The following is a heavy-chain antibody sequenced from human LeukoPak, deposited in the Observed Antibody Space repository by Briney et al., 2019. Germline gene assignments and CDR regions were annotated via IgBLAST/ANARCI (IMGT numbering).Heavy chain of an antibody. J-gene: IGHJ6*03. CDR1: GYSFVLYG. CDR2: ISGSTGDT. Sequence: GASVKVSCKASGYSFVLYGISWVRQAPGEGPEWMGWISGSTGDTNYAQKFQGRVTMTADTSTSTAYMELRSLISDDTAVYYCARGAVNRYNWNDNNYYYYYMDVWGKGTTVTISS. D-gene: IGHD1-1*01. CDR3: ARGAVNRYNWNDNNYYYYYMDV. V-gene: IGHV1-18*01.